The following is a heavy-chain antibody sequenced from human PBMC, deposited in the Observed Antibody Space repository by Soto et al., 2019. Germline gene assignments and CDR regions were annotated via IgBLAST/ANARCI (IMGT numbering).Heavy chain of an antibody. CDR1: GGSISSYF. CDR2: VYYTGTT. Sequence: LSLTCTVSGGSISSYFYIWVRQPPGKGLEWIGSVYYTGTTDYNPSLKSRVTISVDTSKTQFSLSLRSVTAADTAVYYCARDLAAVPRAFDYWGRGTLVTVSS. D-gene: IGHD6-13*01. V-gene: IGHV4-59*01. J-gene: IGHJ4*02. CDR3: ARDLAAVPRAFDY.